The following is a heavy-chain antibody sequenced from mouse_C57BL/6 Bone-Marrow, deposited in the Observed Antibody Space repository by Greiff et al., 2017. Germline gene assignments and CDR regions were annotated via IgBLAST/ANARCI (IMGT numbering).Heavy chain of an antibody. Sequence: QVQLQQSGAELVRPGASVKLSCKASGYTFTSYGMSWVKQRTGQGLEWIGEIYPGSGNTYYNEKFKGKATLTADKSSSTAYMELRSLTSEDSAVYFCARVGWLRAYWGQGTLVTVSA. V-gene: IGHV1-81*01. CDR1: GYTFTSYG. CDR2: IYPGSGNT. D-gene: IGHD1-2*01. CDR3: ARVGWLRAY. J-gene: IGHJ3*01.